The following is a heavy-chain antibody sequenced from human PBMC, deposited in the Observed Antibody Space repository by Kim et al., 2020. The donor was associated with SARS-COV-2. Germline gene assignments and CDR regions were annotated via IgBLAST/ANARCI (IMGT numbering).Heavy chain of an antibody. V-gene: IGHV4-59*01. Sequence: SETLSLTCSVSGASMSSYYWSWIRQPPGKGLEWIGYAYYSGSTHYNPSPKSRLTISVDTPQHQPPLKLTSLTAADTAVYYCATRKYRSDWYWSYFDS. J-gene: IGHJ4*01. CDR1: GASMSSYY. D-gene: IGHD6-13*01. CDR3: ATRKYRSDWYWSYFDS. CDR2: AYYSGST.